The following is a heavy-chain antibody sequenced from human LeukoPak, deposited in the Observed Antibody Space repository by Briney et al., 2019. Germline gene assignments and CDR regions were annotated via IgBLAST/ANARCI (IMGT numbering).Heavy chain of an antibody. CDR1: GFTFRNYG. V-gene: IGHV3-33*06. D-gene: IGHD4-23*01. CDR3: AKDLTTVATPYYYYYMDV. J-gene: IGHJ6*03. CDR2: IWYDGSNK. Sequence: GGSLRLSCTASGFTFRNYGMNWVRQAPGKGLEWVAGIWYDGSNKDYVDSVKGRFTISRDNSKNTLYLEMNSLTVEDTAVYYCAKDLTTVATPYYYYYMDVWGKGTTVTVSS.